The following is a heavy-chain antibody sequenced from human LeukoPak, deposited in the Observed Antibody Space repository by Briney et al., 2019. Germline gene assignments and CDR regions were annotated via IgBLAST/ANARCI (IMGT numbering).Heavy chain of an antibody. V-gene: IGHV4-34*01. CDR2: INHSGST. D-gene: IGHD1-20*01. CDR1: GGSFSGYY. CDR3: ARRLTGTTSDSFDY. Sequence: PSETLSLTCAVYGGSFSGYYWSWIRQPPGKGLEGIGEINHSGSTNYNPSLKSRVTISVDTSKNQFSLKLSSVTAADTALYYCARRLTGTTSDSFDYWGQGTLVTVSS. J-gene: IGHJ4*02.